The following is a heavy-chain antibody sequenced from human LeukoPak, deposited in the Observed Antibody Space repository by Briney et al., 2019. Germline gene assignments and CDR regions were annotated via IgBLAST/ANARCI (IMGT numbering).Heavy chain of an antibody. V-gene: IGHV4-59*01. J-gene: IGHJ5*02. CDR2: IYYSGST. D-gene: IGHD6-6*01. CDR3: TRGPRQLYWFDP. Sequence: SETLSLTCTVSGGSMSSYYWSWIRQSPGKGLEWIGYIYYSGSTNYNPSLKSRVTISVDTSKNQFSLKLSSVTAVDTAVYYCTRGPRQLYWFDPWGQGTHVTVSP. CDR1: GGSMSSYY.